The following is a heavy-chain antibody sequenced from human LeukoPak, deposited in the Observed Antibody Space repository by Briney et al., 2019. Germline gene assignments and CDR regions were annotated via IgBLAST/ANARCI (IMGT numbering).Heavy chain of an antibody. J-gene: IGHJ4*02. D-gene: IGHD3-10*01. V-gene: IGHV4-30-2*01. CDR2: IYHSGST. Sequence: SQTLSLTCTVSGGSISSGGYYWSWIRQPPGKGLEWIGYIYHSGSTYYNPSLKSRVTISVDRSKNQFSLKLSSVTAADTAVYYCARWGAGYYGSGSYYNRYYFDYWGQGTLVTVSS. CDR3: ARWGAGYYGSGSYYNRYYFDY. CDR1: GGSISSGGYY.